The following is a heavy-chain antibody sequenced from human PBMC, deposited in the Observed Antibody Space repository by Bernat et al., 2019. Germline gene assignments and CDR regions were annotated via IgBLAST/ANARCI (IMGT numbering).Heavy chain of an antibody. CDR1: GYTFTSYG. V-gene: IGHV1-18*01. D-gene: IGHD6-13*01. Sequence: QVQLVQSGAEVKKPGASVKVSCKASGYTFTSYGISWVRQAHGQGLEWMGWISAYNGNTNYAQKLQGRVTMTTDTSTSTAYMELRSLRSDDTAVYYCARDLVDGYSSSWYGNWFDPWGQGTLVTVSS. CDR3: ARDLVDGYSSSWYGNWFDP. CDR2: ISAYNGNT. J-gene: IGHJ5*02.